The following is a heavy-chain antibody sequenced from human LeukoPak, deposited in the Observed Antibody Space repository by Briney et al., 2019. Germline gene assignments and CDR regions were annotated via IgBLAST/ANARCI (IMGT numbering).Heavy chain of an antibody. CDR2: ISGSGGST. V-gene: IGHV3-23*01. CDR1: GFTFSSYA. CDR3: ARGRIGSGSYWDAFDI. J-gene: IGHJ3*02. Sequence: GGSLRLSCAASGFTFSSYAMSWVRQAPGKGLEWVSAISGSGGSTYYADSVKGRFTISRDNSKNTLYLQMNSVTAEDTAVHHCARGRIGSGSYWDAFDIWGQGTMVTVSS. D-gene: IGHD1-26*01.